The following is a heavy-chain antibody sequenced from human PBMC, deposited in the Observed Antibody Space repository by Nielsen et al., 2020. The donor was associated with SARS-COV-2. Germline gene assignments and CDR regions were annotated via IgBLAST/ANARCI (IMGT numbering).Heavy chain of an antibody. V-gene: IGHV3-48*02. CDR1: GFTFSSYS. J-gene: IGHJ3*02. CDR2: ISSSSSTI. CDR3: ARGEGGAFDI. Sequence: GESLKISCAASGFTFSSYSVNWVRQAPGKGLEWVSYISSSSSTIYYADSVKGRFTISRDNAKNSLYLQMNSLRDEDTAVYYCARGEGGAFDIWGQGTMVTVSS.